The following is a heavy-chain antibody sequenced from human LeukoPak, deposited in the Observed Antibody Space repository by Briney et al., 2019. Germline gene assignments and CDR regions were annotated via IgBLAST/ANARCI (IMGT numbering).Heavy chain of an antibody. D-gene: IGHD2-21*02. V-gene: IGHV1-69*01. CDR2: IIPIFGTA. CDR1: GGTFISYA. J-gene: IGHJ4*02. CDR3: ARSPLAYCGGDCYPYYFDY. Sequence: ASVKVSCKASGGTFISYAISWVRQAPGQGLEWMGGIIPIFGTANYAQKFQGRVTITADESTSTAYMELSSLRSEDTAVYYCARSPLAYCGGDCYPYYFDYWGQGTLVTVSS.